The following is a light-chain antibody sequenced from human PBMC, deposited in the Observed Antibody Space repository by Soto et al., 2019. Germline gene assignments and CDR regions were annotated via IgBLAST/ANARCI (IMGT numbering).Light chain of an antibody. CDR3: EQRSNWPLS. Sequence: EIVLTQSPATLSLSPGERATLSCRASQSVSSSLAWYQQKPGQAPRLLIYDASNRATGIPAWFSGSGSGTDFTLTISSLEPEDFAVYYCEQRSNWPLSFGGGTKVEV. J-gene: IGKJ4*01. CDR2: DAS. CDR1: QSVSSS. V-gene: IGKV3-11*01.